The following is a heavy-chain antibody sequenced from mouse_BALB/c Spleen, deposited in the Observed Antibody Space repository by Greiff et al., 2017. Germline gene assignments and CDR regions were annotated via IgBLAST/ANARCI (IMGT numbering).Heavy chain of an antibody. CDR1: GYSITSDYA. CDR2: ISYSGST. CDR3: ARSGYYDFPFAY. J-gene: IGHJ3*01. Sequence: DVQLQESGPGLVKPSQSLSLTCTVTGYSITSDYAWNWIRQFPGNKLEWMGYISYSGSTSYNPSLKSRISITRDTSKNQFFLQLNSVTTEDTATYYCARSGYYDFPFAYWGQGTLVTVSA. V-gene: IGHV3-2*02. D-gene: IGHD2-4*01.